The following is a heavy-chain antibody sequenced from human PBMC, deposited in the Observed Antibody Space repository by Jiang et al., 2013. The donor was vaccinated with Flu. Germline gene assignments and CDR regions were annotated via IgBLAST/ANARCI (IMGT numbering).Heavy chain of an antibody. Sequence: SLTCAISGDSVSSNSAAWNWIRQSPSRGLEWLGRTYYRSKWYNDYAVSVKSRITINPDTSKNQFSLQLNSVTPEDTAVYYCARAQYCSSTSCYVPYGMDVWGQGTTVTVSS. V-gene: IGHV6-1*01. CDR3: ARAQYCSSTSCYVPYGMDV. D-gene: IGHD2-2*01. CDR1: GDSVSSNSAA. J-gene: IGHJ6*02. CDR2: TYYRSKWYN.